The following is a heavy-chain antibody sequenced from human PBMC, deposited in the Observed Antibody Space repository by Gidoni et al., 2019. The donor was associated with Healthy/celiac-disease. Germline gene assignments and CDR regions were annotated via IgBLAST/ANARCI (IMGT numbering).Heavy chain of an antibody. J-gene: IGHJ6*02. CDR2: IYYSGST. Sequence: QLQLQESGPGLVKPSETLSLTCTVYGGSISRSSYYWGWIRQPPGKGLEWIGSIYYSGSTYYNPSLKSRVTISVDTSKNQFSLKLSSVTAADTAVYYCARSYGDPSRGGMDVWGQGTTVTVSS. CDR1: GGSISRSSYY. CDR3: ARSYGDPSRGGMDV. V-gene: IGHV4-39*01. D-gene: IGHD4-17*01.